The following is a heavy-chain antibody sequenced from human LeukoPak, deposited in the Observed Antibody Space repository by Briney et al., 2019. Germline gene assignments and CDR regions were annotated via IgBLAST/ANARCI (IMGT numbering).Heavy chain of an antibody. CDR3: ARGLRYFDWLNWFDP. V-gene: IGHV1-2*02. J-gene: IGHJ5*02. Sequence: ASVKVSCKASGYTLTGYYMHWVRQAPGQRLEWMGWINPNSGGTNYAQKFQGRVTMTRDTSISAAYMELSRLRSDDTAVYYCARGLRYFDWLNWFDPWGQGTLVTVSS. CDR1: GYTLTGYY. D-gene: IGHD3-9*01. CDR2: INPNSGGT.